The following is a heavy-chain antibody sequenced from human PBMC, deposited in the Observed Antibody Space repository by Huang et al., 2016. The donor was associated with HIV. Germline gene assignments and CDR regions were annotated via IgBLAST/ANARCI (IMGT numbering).Heavy chain of an antibody. CDR1: GDSVSSHY. V-gene: IGHV4-59*02. CDR2: GYCIGTT. J-gene: IGHJ5*02. D-gene: IGHD6-19*01. CDR3: VRDQGRLAVGGIDNWFDP. Sequence: QVRLQESGPGLVKPSETLSLSCTVSGDSVSSHYWGWIRHPTGEGFVWIGGGYCIGTTKYNPLLKSRITISGDTSKNGFSLNITAVSAADTAMYFCVRDQGRLAVGGIDNWFDPWGQGALVTVSS.